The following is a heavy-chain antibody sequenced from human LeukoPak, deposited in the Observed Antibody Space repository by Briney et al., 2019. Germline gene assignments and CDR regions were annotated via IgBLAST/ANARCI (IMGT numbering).Heavy chain of an antibody. CDR3: ARGDYYGSGSYYHDAFDI. CDR1: GFTFRDYY. J-gene: IGHJ3*02. CDR2: INRSGSTT. D-gene: IGHD3-10*01. V-gene: IGHV3-11*01. Sequence: GGSLRLSCEASGFTFRDYYVTWIRQVPGQGLEWIGYINRSGSTTYYADSVKGRFTISRDNAKNSLYLQMDSLRAEDTAVYYCARGDYYGSGSYYHDAFDIWGQGTMVTVSS.